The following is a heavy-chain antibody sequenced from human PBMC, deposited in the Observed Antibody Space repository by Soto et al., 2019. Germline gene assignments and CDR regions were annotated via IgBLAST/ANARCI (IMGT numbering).Heavy chain of an antibody. CDR2: IYYSGST. Sequence: QVQLQESGPGLVKPSQTLSLTCTVSGGSISSGGYYWSWIRQHPGKGLEWIGYIYYSGSTYYNPSLARRVTISVDTSKNQFSLKLSSVTDADTAVYYCARDGYYDSSGYGYWGQGTLVTVSS. CDR3: ARDGYYDSSGYGY. J-gene: IGHJ4*02. CDR1: GGSISSGGYY. V-gene: IGHV4-31*03. D-gene: IGHD3-22*01.